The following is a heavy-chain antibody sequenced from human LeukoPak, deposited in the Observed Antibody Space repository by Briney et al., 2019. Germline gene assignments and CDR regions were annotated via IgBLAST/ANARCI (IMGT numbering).Heavy chain of an antibody. D-gene: IGHD6-13*01. Sequence: GGSLRLSCAASGFTFSSYWMSWVRQAPGKGLEWVANIKQDGSEKYYADSVKGRFTISRDNAKNSLYLQMNSLRAEDMALYYCAKSRYSSLTNYYYYMDVWGKGTTVTVSS. CDR3: AKSRYSSLTNYYYYMDV. CDR2: IKQDGSEK. V-gene: IGHV3-7*03. CDR1: GFTFSSYW. J-gene: IGHJ6*03.